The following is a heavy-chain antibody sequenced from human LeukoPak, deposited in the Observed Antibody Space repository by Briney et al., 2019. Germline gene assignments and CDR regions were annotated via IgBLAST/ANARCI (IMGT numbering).Heavy chain of an antibody. V-gene: IGHV3-74*01. CDR3: ARGGYSSSFSQFDP. CDR1: GFTFSFYW. D-gene: IGHD6-13*01. J-gene: IGHJ5*02. CDR2: INNDGRST. Sequence: GGSLRLSCASSGFTFSFYWMHWVRQAPGKGLVWVSRINNDGRSTSYAGSVKGRFTISRDNAKNSLYLQMNSLRAEDTAVYYCARGGYSSSFSQFDPWGQGTLVTVSS.